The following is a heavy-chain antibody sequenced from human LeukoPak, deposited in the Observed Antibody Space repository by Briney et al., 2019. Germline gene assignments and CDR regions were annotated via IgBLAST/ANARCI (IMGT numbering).Heavy chain of an antibody. J-gene: IGHJ3*02. V-gene: IGHV1-18*01. CDR1: GYTFTSYG. CDR3: ARVYCSGGSCLDAFDI. Sequence: ASVKVSCKASGYTFTSYGISWVRQAPGQGLEWMGWISAYGGHTYYARKLQGRVTMTTHTSTSTAYMELRSLRSDDTAVYYCARVYCSGGSCLDAFDIWGQGTMVTVSS. D-gene: IGHD2-15*01. CDR2: ISAYGGHT.